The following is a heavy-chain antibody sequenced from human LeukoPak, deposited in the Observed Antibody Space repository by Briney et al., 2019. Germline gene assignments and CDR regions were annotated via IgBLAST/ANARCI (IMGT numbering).Heavy chain of an antibody. V-gene: IGHV3-23*01. CDR1: GFIVRNYA. Sequence: GGSLRLSCAASGFIVRNYAMSWVGQARGKGLEWVSAITGSGDTTYYADSVKGRFTISRDNSKYTLYVEINTLRAEDTAVYYCAKWGAYDLLTGYYVSDFWGQGTRVTVSS. CDR3: AKWGAYDLLTGYYVSDF. CDR2: ITGSGDTT. D-gene: IGHD3-9*01. J-gene: IGHJ4*02.